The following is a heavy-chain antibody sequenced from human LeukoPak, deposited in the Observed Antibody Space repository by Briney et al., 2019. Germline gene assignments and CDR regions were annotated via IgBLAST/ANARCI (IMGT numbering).Heavy chain of an antibody. CDR2: VCYTGST. CDR1: GGSVNSETYC. Sequence: PSETLSLTCTVSGGSVNSETYCWTWIRQPPGKGLEWIGFVCYTGSTNYYPSLTSRVTISVDTSKNHFSLKLSSVTAADTAVYYCARAYLPGSYPDYWGQGILVTVSS. D-gene: IGHD3-10*01. J-gene: IGHJ4*02. CDR3: ARAYLPGSYPDY. V-gene: IGHV4-61*03.